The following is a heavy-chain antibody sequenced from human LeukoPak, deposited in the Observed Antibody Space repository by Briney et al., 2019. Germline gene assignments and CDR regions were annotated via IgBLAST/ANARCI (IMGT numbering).Heavy chain of an antibody. CDR3: ARCSSSPTYFFDY. CDR2: INHSGST. J-gene: IGHJ4*02. CDR1: VGSFSGYY. D-gene: IGHD6-6*01. Sequence: PSETLSLTCAVYVGSFSGYYWSWIRQPPGKGLDWIGEINHSGSTNYNPSLKSRVTISVDTSKNQFSLKLSSVTAADTAVYYCARCSSSPTYFFDYWGQGTLVTVSS. V-gene: IGHV4-34*01.